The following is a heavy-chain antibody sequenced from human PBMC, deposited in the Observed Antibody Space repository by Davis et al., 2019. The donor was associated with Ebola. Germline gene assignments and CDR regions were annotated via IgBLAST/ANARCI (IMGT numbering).Heavy chain of an antibody. CDR1: GFTFSSYT. J-gene: IGHJ4*02. D-gene: IGHD3-3*01. CDR3: AKDRRTGFVFDY. CDR2: ISGSGGST. Sequence: GESLKISCAASGFTFSSYTMSWVRQAPGKGLEWVSAISGSGGSTYYADSVKGRFTISRDNSKNTLYLQMNSLRAEDTAVYYCAKDRRTGFVFDYWGQGTLVTVSS. V-gene: IGHV3-23*01.